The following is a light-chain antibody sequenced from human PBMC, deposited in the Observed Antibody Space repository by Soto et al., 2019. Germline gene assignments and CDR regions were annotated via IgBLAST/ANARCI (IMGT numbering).Light chain of an antibody. CDR1: SSNIGSNT. J-gene: IGLJ1*01. Sequence: QSVLTQPPSASGTPGQRVTISCSGSSSNIGSNTVNWYQQLPGTAPKLLIYSNNQRPSGVPDRFSGSKSGTSASLAISGLQSEDEADYYCSSYTAGGTIFGTGTKLTVL. V-gene: IGLV1-44*01. CDR3: SSYTAGGTI. CDR2: SNN.